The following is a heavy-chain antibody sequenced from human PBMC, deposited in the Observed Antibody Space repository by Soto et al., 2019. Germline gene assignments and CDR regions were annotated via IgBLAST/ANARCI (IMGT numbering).Heavy chain of an antibody. CDR3: ARQKNDFLTGYYAYYGMDV. J-gene: IGHJ6*02. CDR1: GFTFDDNA. Sequence: GGSLRLSCAASGFTFDDNAMHWVRQAPGNGLEWVSDISGSGGSTYYADSVKGPFTISRDNSKNTLYLERNNLRAEDTAVYYCARQKNDFLTGYYAYYGMDVWGQGTTVTVSS. D-gene: IGHD3-9*01. V-gene: IGHV3-23*01. CDR2: ISGSGGST.